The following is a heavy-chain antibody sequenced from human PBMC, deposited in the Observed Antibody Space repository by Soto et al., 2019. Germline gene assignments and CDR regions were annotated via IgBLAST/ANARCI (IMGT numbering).Heavy chain of an antibody. CDR1: GYTFVDYF. D-gene: IGHD2-21*01. CDR3: ARELVSCGAECPYSMDY. CDR2: ISLRHHST. Sequence: ASVKGACKTSGYTFVDYFIHWVRQAPGQGLEWMGIISLRHHSTSYAQKFQDRLSVTRDPSSTTIYMELSSLRSEDTAVYYCARELVSCGAECPYSMDYWGQGTPVTASS. J-gene: IGHJ4*02. V-gene: IGHV1-46*01.